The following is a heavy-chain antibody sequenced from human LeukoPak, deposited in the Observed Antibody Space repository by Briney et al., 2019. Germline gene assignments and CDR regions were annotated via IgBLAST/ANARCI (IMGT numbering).Heavy chain of an antibody. CDR1: GGTFSSYG. Sequence: SVKVSCKASGGTFSSYGISWVRQAPGQGLEWMGGIIPIFGTANYAQKFQGRVTITTDESTSTAYMELSSLRFEDMAVYYCTPMVRGAGGYYYYYGMDVWGQGTTVTVSS. CDR2: IIPIFGTA. V-gene: IGHV1-69*05. J-gene: IGHJ6*02. D-gene: IGHD3-10*01. CDR3: TPMVRGAGGYYYYYGMDV.